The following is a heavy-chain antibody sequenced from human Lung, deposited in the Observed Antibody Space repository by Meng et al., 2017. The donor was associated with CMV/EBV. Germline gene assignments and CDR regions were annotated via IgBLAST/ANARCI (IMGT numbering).Heavy chain of an antibody. D-gene: IGHD1-26*01. J-gene: IGHJ4*02. CDR1: GYTFTGNY. V-gene: IGHV1-2*02. CDR2: INPNSGGT. Sequence: AXVXVSXXASGYTFTGNYMYCVRQDPGQGLEWMGWINPNSGGTKYAQKFQGRVTMTRDTSSSTAYMELSRLRSDETAVYYCARDRYIRVGSPGDYWGQGTLVTVSS. CDR3: ARDRYIRVGSPGDY.